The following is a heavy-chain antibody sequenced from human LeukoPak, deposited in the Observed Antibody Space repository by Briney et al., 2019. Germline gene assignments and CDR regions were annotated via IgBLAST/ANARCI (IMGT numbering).Heavy chain of an antibody. CDR1: GLTISNYC. J-gene: IGHJ4*01. Sequence: GGSLRLSCAASGLTISNYCMRWVRQDPGKGLLWVARINSDGSGTTYADSVKGRFTISRDNAKNTLYLQMNSLRDEDTAVYYCSKGGTTVVDYWGQEPWSPSPQ. V-gene: IGHV3-74*01. CDR2: INSDGSGT. CDR3: SKGGTTVVDY. D-gene: IGHD4-23*01.